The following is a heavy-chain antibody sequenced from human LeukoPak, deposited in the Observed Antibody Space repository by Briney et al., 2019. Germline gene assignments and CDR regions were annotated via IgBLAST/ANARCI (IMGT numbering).Heavy chain of an antibody. J-gene: IGHJ4*02. CDR2: ISYDGSNK. CDR3: ARHLVFDY. CDR1: GFTFSSYG. Sequence: GGSLRLSCAASGFTFSSYGMHWVRQAPGKGLEWVAVISYDGSNKYYADSVKGRFTISRDNAKNSLYLQMNSLRAEDTAVYYCARHLVFDYWGQGSLVTVSS. V-gene: IGHV3-30*03. D-gene: IGHD2-8*02.